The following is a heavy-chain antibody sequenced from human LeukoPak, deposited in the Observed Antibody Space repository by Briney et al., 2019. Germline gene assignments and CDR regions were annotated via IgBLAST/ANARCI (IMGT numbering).Heavy chain of an antibody. Sequence: GGSLRLSCAASGFTFNTYWMHWVRQAPGKGLVWVSRINVDGTTTTYADSVKGRFTISRDNAKNTLYLQMNSLRGEDTAVYYCARTFENTYGDYWGHGTLVTVSS. V-gene: IGHV3-74*01. CDR1: GFTFNTYW. J-gene: IGHJ4*01. CDR2: INVDGTTT. CDR3: ARTFENTYGDY. D-gene: IGHD5-18*01.